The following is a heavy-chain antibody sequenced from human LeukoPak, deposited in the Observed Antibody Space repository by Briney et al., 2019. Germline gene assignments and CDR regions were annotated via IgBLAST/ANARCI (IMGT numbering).Heavy chain of an antibody. D-gene: IGHD7-27*01. J-gene: IGHJ4*02. CDR2: ISGSGGGT. V-gene: IGHV3-23*01. CDR3: AKDGGLWVSAHWGDS. CDR1: GFTFRSYA. Sequence: QSGGSLRLSCAASGFTFRSYAMNWVRQAPGKGLEWVSGISGSGGGTYYAASVKGRFTISRDNSKNTLYLQMNSLRAEDTAVYYCAKDGGLWVSAHWGDSWGRGTLVTVSS.